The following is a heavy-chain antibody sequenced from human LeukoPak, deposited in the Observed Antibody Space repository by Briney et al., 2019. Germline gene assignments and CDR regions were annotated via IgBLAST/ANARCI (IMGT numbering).Heavy chain of an antibody. CDR3: VRDFEVPAAAPDYYYFYYMDV. V-gene: IGHV3-48*04. CDR2: ISSGGTTI. J-gene: IGHJ6*03. D-gene: IGHD2-2*01. CDR1: GFTFSSYS. Sequence: GGSLRLSCAASGFTFSSYSMNWVRQAPGKGLEWLSHISSGGTTIYYADSVKGRFTVSRDNVENSLFLQMNSLRVDDTAVYYCVRDFEVPAAAPDYYYFYYMDVWGTGTTVTVSS.